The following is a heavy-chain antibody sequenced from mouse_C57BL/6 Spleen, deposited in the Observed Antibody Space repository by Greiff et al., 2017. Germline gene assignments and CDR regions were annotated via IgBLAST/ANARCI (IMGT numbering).Heavy chain of an antibody. D-gene: IGHD1-1*01. CDR1: GYTFTSYW. J-gene: IGHJ2*01. CDR2: IYPSDSGT. CDR3: AKEGNYYGSSYSFDY. V-gene: IGHV1-61*01. Sequence: QVQLQQPGAELVRPGSSVKLSCKASGYTFTSYWMDWVKQRPGQGLEWIGNIYPSDSGTHYNQKFKGKATLTVDKSSSTAYMQLSSLTSEDSAVYYCAKEGNYYGSSYSFDYWGQGTTLTVSS.